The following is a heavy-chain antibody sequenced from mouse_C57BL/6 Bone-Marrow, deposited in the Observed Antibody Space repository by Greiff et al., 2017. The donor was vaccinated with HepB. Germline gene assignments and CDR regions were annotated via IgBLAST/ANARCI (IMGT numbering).Heavy chain of an antibody. CDR1: GYTFTGYW. V-gene: IGHV1-50*01. D-gene: IGHD4-1*01. CDR3: ASRCWDGDY. J-gene: IGHJ2*01. CDR2: IDPSDSYT. Sequence: QVQLQQPGAELVKPGASVKLSCKASGYTFTGYWMQWVKQRPGQGLEWIGVIDPSDSYTNYNQKFKGKATLTVDKSSSTAYMQLSSLTSEDTAVYYCASRCWDGDYWGQGTTLTVSS.